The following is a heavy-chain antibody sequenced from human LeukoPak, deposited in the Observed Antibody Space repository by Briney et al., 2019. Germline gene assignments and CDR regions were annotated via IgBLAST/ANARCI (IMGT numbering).Heavy chain of an antibody. CDR1: GFTFDDYA. V-gene: IGHV3-9*01. J-gene: IGHJ4*02. CDR3: GKGYYYDTSGTVDY. CDR2: INWNSGNI. Sequence: GGSLRLSCAASGFTFDDYAMHWVRQAPGKGLEWVSSINWNSGNIGYADSVKGRFTISRDNAKKSLYLQMNSLRAEDTALYYCGKGYYYDTSGTVDYWGQGTLVTVSS. D-gene: IGHD3-22*01.